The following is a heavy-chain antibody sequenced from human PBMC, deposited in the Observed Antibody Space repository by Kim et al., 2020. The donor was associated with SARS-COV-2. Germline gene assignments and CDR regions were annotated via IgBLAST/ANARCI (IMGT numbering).Heavy chain of an antibody. J-gene: IGHJ3*02. V-gene: IGHV3-11*04. D-gene: IGHD4-17*01. Sequence: YADSVKGRFTIARDNAKNSLYLQMNSLRAEDTAVYYCASTAVASYDAFDIWGQGTMVTVSS. CDR3: ASTAVASYDAFDI.